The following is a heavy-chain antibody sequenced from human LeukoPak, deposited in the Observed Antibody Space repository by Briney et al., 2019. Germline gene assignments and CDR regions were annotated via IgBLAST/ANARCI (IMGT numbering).Heavy chain of an antibody. D-gene: IGHD7-27*01. CDR2: INHSGST. CDR1: GGSFSGYY. V-gene: IGHV4-34*01. Sequence: SETLSLTCAVYGGSFSGYYWSWIRQPPGKGLEWIGEINHSGSTNYNPSLKSRVTISVDTPKNQFSLKLSSVTAADTAVYYCANNWGSIDYWGQGTLVTVSS. CDR3: ANNWGSIDY. J-gene: IGHJ4*02.